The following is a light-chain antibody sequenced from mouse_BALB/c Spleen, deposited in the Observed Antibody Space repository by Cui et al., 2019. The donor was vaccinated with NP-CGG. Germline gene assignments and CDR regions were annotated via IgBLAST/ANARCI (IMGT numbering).Light chain of an antibody. CDR1: TGAVTTSNY. CDR2: GTN. Sequence: QAAVTQESALTTSPGETVTLTCRSNTGAVTTSNYANWVQEKPDHLFTGLIGGTNNRPPGVPARFSGSLIGDKAALTITGAQTEDEAIYFCALWYSNHWVFGGGTKLTVL. J-gene: IGLJ1*01. CDR3: ALWYSNHWV. V-gene: IGLV1*01.